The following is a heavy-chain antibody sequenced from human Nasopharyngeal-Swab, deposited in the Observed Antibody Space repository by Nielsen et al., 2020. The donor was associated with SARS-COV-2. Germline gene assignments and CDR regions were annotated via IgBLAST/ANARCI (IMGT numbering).Heavy chain of an antibody. D-gene: IGHD1-1*01. CDR2: IRYEGGRT. V-gene: IGHV3-NL1*01. CDR1: GVIFSNYW. J-gene: IGHJ4*02. CDR3: AGAPRGPTGPPFDY. Sequence: GGSLRLSCVASGVIFSNYWMHWVRQAPGKGLEWVSAIRYEGGRTDYADSVKGRFTISRDNSKNTLFLQMDSLTAEDTAVYYCAGAPRGPTGPPFDYWGQGILVTVSS.